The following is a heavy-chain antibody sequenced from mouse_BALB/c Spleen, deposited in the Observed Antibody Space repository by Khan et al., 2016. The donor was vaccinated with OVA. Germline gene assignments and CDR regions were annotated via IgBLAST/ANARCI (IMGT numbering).Heavy chain of an antibody. J-gene: IGHJ1*01. CDR1: GFNIKDTY. CDR3: AQPSYDHRDSEV. CDR2: IAPANGNT. V-gene: IGHV14-3*02. Sequence: VRLQQSGAELVKPGASVKLSCTASGFNIKDTYLHWVKQRPEQGLEWIGRIAPANGNTKYDPKFQGKATITADTSSNTSYLPLNSLTSEDTAVYYWAQPSYDHRDSEVWGAGTTGNGSS. D-gene: IGHD3-3*01.